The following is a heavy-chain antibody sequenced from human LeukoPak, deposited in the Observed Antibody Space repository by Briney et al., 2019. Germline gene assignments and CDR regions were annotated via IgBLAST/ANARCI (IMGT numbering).Heavy chain of an antibody. D-gene: IGHD5-24*01. Sequence: SETLSLTCTVSGGSISSYYWSWTRQPPGKGLEWIGYIYYSGSTNYNPSLKSRVTISVDTSKNQFSLKLSSVTAADTAVYYCARDGGDGYSPDYWGQGTLVTVSS. CDR1: GGSISSYY. CDR2: IYYSGST. CDR3: ARDGGDGYSPDY. V-gene: IGHV4-59*01. J-gene: IGHJ4*02.